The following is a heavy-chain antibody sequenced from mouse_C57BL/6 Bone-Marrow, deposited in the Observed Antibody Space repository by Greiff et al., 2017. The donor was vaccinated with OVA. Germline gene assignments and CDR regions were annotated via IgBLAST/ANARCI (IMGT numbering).Heavy chain of an antibody. CDR3: ARSEYYGSSPRFAY. Sequence: VQLQQPGAELVKPGASVKLSCKASGYTFTSYWMQWVKQRPGQGLEWIGEIDPSDSYTNYNQKFKGKATLTVDTSSSTAYMQLSSLTSEDSAVYYCARSEYYGSSPRFAYWGQGTLVTVSA. J-gene: IGHJ3*01. CDR2: IDPSDSYT. V-gene: IGHV1-50*01. CDR1: GYTFTSYW. D-gene: IGHD1-1*01.